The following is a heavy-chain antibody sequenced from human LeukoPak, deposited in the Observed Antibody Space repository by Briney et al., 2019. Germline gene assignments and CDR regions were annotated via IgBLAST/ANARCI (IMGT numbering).Heavy chain of an antibody. V-gene: IGHV3-21*01. CDR3: ARVQRSSWAPAGY. D-gene: IGHD6-13*01. J-gene: IGHJ4*02. CDR1: GFTFSSYS. CDR2: ISSSSSYI. Sequence: RGSLRLSCAASGFTFSSYSMNWVRQAPGKGLEWVSSISSSSSYIYYADSVKGRFTISRDNAKNSLYLQMNSLRAEDTAVYYCARVQRSSWAPAGYWGQGTLVTVSS.